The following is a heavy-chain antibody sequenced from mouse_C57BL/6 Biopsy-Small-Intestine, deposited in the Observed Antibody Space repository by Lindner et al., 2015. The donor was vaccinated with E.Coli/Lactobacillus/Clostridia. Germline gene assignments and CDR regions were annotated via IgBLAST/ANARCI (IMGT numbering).Heavy chain of an antibody. CDR1: GLTFSDYG. D-gene: IGHD1-1*01. CDR3: ARGHYYGSGIYWYFDV. CDR2: ISSGSSST. J-gene: IGHJ1*03. Sequence: VQLQESGGGLVKTGGSLKLSCAASGLTFSDYGMHWVRQAPEKGLEWIAYISSGSSSTYYTDTVRGRFTNSRDNAKNTLFLQLTSLRSEDTAMYYCARGHYYGSGIYWYFDVWGTGTTVTVSS. V-gene: IGHV5-17*01.